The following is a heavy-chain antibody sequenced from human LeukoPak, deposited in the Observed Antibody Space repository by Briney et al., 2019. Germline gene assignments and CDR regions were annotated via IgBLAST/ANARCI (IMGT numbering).Heavy chain of an antibody. CDR2: IYSGGST. D-gene: IGHD3-10*01. V-gene: IGHV3-66*01. CDR3: ARDSYGSGSYYSAEYFQH. CDR1: GFTVSSNY. Sequence: GGSLRLSCAASGFTVSSNYMSWVRQAPGKGLEWASVIYSGGSTYYADSVKGRFTISRDNSKNTLYLQMNSLRAEDTAVYYCARDSYGSGSYYSAEYFQHWGQGTLVTVSS. J-gene: IGHJ1*01.